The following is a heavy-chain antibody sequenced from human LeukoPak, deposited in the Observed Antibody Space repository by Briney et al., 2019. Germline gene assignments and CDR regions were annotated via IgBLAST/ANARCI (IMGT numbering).Heavy chain of an antibody. CDR2: INPSGGST. Sequence: PWASVKVSCKASGYTFTSYYMHWVRQAPGQGLEWMGIINPSGGSTSYAQKFQGRVTMTRDTSTSTVYMELSSLRSEDTAVYYCARDSQSYYDSSGYPDYWGQGTLVTVSS. J-gene: IGHJ4*02. D-gene: IGHD3-22*01. CDR1: GYTFTSYY. V-gene: IGHV1-46*01. CDR3: ARDSQSYYDSSGYPDY.